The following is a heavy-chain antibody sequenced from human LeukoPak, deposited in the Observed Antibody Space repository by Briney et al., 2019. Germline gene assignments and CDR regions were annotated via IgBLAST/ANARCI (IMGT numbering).Heavy chain of an antibody. CDR1: GGTFSSYA. V-gene: IGHV1-18*01. D-gene: IGHD5-18*01. CDR2: ISAYNGNT. Sequence: ASVKVSCKASGGTFSSYAISWVRQAPGQGLEWMGWISAYNGNTNYAQKLQGRVTMTTDTSTSTAYMELRSLRSDDTAVYYCARDGSPIQLWSHYYGMDVWGQGTTVTVSS. CDR3: ARDGSPIQLWSHYYGMDV. J-gene: IGHJ6*02.